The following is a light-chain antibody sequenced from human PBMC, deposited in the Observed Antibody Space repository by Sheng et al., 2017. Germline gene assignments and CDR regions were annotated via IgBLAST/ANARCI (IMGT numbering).Light chain of an antibody. V-gene: IGKV4-1*01. CDR3: QQYYSTPFT. CDR1: QSVFYNSNNKNY. Sequence: DIVMTQSPDSLAVSLGERATINCKSRQSVFYNSNNKNYLAWYQQKPGQPPKLLIYWASTRESGVPDRFSGSWSGTDFTLTISSLQAEDVAVYYCQQYYSTPFTFGPGTKVDIK. CDR2: WAS. J-gene: IGKJ3*01.